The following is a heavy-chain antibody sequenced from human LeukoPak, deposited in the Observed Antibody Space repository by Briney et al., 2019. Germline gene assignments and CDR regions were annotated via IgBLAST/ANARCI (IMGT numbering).Heavy chain of an antibody. CDR3: ARGPGRDDILTGYYNARPYFDY. CDR1: GFTFSDYY. J-gene: IGHJ4*02. D-gene: IGHD3-9*01. V-gene: IGHV3-11*04. CDR2: ISSSGSTI. Sequence: GGSLRLSCAASGFTFSDYYMSWIRQAPGKGLEWVSYISSSGSTIYYADSVKGRFTISRDNSKNTLYLQMNSLRAEDTAVYYCARGPGRDDILTGYYNARPYFDYWGQGTLVTVSS.